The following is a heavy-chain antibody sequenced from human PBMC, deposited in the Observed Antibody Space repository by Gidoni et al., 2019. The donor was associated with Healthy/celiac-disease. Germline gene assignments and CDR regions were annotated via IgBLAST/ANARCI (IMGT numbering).Heavy chain of an antibody. J-gene: IGHJ6*02. CDR1: GFTFSSYG. CDR2: ISYDGSNK. Sequence: QVQLVASGGGVVQSGRSLRLSCAASGFTFSSYGMHWVRQAPGKGLGWVAVISYDGSNKYYADSVKGRFTISRDNSKNTLYLQMNSLRAEDTAVYYCAKEIRFYGMDVWGQGTTVTVSS. V-gene: IGHV3-30*18. CDR3: AKEIRFYGMDV.